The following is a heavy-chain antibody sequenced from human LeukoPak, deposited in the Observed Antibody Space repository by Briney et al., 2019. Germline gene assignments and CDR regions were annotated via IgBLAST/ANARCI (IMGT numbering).Heavy chain of an antibody. Sequence: GGSLRLSCAASGFTFSSYAMSWVRQAPGKGLEWVSAISGSGGSTYYADSVKGRFTISRDNSKNTLYLQMNSLRAEDTAVYYCATAGTYSSSSNYYYYMDVWGKGTTVTVSS. CDR1: GFTFSSYA. CDR3: ATAGTYSSSSNYYYYMDV. CDR2: ISGSGGST. V-gene: IGHV3-23*01. J-gene: IGHJ6*03. D-gene: IGHD6-6*01.